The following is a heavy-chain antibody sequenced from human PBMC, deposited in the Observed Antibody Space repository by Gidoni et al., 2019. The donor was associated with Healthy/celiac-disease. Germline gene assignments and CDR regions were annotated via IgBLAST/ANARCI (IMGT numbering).Heavy chain of an antibody. D-gene: IGHD1-26*01. Sequence: DVQLVQSGAEVKKPGESLRISCKGSGYSFTSYWISWVRQMPGNGLEWMGRIDPSDSYTNYSPSFQGHVTSSADKSISTAYLQWSSLKASDTAMYYCARVQEGGSYYYYYYGMDVWGQGTTVTVSS. V-gene: IGHV5-10-1*03. CDR3: ARVQEGGSYYYYYYGMDV. CDR2: IDPSDSYT. CDR1: GYSFTSYW. J-gene: IGHJ6*02.